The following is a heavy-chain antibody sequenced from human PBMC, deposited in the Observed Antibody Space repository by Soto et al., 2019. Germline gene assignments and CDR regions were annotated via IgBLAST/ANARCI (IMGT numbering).Heavy chain of an antibody. Sequence: EVQLVESGGGLVQPGRSLRLSCAASGFTFDDYAMHLVGQAPGKGLEWVSGISWNSGSIGYADSVKGRFTISRDNAKNSLNLQMNSLRPEDTALYYCAKGGGGSSSWYPGDYWGQGTLVTVSS. CDR1: GFTFDDYA. CDR2: ISWNSGSI. V-gene: IGHV3-9*01. D-gene: IGHD6-13*01. J-gene: IGHJ4*02. CDR3: AKGGGGSSSWYPGDY.